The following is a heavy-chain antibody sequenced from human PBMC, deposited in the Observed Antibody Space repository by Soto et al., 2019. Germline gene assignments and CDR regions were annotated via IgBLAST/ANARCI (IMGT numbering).Heavy chain of an antibody. Sequence: QVQLVESGGGVVQPGRSLRLSCAASGFTFSSYAMHWVRQAPGKGLEWVAVISYDGSNKYYADSVKGRFTISRDNSKNTLYLQINSLGAEDTVGYSGAIYFYSGNDRVLGAQGPLVTVSS. CDR1: GFTFSSYA. CDR2: ISYDGSNK. V-gene: IGHV3-30-3*01. J-gene: IGHJ4*02. D-gene: IGHD5-12*01. CDR3: AIYFYSGNDRVL.